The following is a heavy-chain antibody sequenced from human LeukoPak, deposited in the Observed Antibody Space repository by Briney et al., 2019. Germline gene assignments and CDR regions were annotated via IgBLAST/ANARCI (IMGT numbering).Heavy chain of an antibody. V-gene: IGHV3-64*04. D-gene: IGHD2-2*01. Sequence: GGSLRLSCSSSGFTFSAYAMYWVRQAPGKGLEYVSGISSDGGRSFYADSVKGRFTISRDNAKNSLYLQMNSLRVEDTAVYYCARTSTFFDCWGQGTLVTVSS. J-gene: IGHJ4*02. CDR3: ARTSTFFDC. CDR1: GFTFSAYA. CDR2: ISSDGGRS.